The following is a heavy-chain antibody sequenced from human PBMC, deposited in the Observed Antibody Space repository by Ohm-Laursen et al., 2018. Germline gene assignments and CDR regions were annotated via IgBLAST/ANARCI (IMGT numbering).Heavy chain of an antibody. J-gene: IGHJ4*02. V-gene: IGHV4-4*07. Sequence: GTLSLTCIVSGGSISTYYWSWIRQPAGKGLEWIGRFHISGSTKYNPSLKSRITMSEDASKSQFSLKLSSVTAADTAVYYCARHRRGAGRADYWGQGTLVTVSS. CDR3: ARHRRGAGRADY. D-gene: IGHD1-1*01. CDR2: FHISGST. CDR1: GGSISTYY.